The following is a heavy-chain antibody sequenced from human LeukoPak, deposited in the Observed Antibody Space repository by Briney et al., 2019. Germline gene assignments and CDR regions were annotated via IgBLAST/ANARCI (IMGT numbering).Heavy chain of an antibody. V-gene: IGHV4-34*01. CDR2: INHSGST. CDR3: ARGWYWGVPFDY. Sequence: KPSETLSLTCAVYGGSFSGYYWSWIRQPPGKGLEWIGEINHSGSTNYNPSLKSRVTISVDTSKNQFSLKLSSVTAADTAVYYCARGWYWGVPFDYWGQGTLVTVSS. CDR1: GGSFSGYY. J-gene: IGHJ4*02. D-gene: IGHD7-27*01.